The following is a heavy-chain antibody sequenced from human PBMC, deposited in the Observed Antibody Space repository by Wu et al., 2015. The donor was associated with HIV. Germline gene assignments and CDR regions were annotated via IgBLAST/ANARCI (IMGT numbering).Heavy chain of an antibody. CDR2: INPSGDSA. Sequence: QVQLVQSGAEVKKPGASVKVSCKASGYTFSNYYMHWVRQAPGQGLEWMGIINPSGDSASYAQKFQGRVIMTRDSSTSTAYMELSSLRSEDTAVYYCTRAGGFCSGTSCLDLWGQGTLVTVFS. J-gene: IGHJ5*02. D-gene: IGHD2-2*03. CDR3: TRAGGFCSGTSCLDL. V-gene: IGHV1-46*01. CDR1: GYTFSNYY.